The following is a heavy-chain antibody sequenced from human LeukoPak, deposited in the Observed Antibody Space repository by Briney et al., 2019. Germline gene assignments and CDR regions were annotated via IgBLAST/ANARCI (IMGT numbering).Heavy chain of an antibody. V-gene: IGHV3-11*04. J-gene: IGHJ4*02. D-gene: IGHD3-22*01. CDR3: ARAGRAAYYYDSSGYYYGY. CDR1: GFTFSDYY. Sequence: GGSLRLSCAASGFTFSDYYMSWIRQAPGKGLEWVSYISSSGSTIYYADSVKGRFTISRDNAKNSLYLQMNSLRAEDTAVYYCARAGRAAYYYDSSGYYYGYWGQGTLVTVSS. CDR2: ISSSGSTI.